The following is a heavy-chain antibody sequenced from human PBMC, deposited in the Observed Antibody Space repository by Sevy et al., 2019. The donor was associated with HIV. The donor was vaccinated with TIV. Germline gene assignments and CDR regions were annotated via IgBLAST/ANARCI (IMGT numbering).Heavy chain of an antibody. Sequence: GGSLRLSCVASGFTFSSYEMNWVRQAPGKGLEWVSYISNSGTSMYYSDSVKGRFTISRDNARNSLYLQMNSLRAEATAVYYRARDLPPSATTVAHFDCWGQGTLVTVSS. V-gene: IGHV3-48*03. J-gene: IGHJ4*02. CDR2: ISNSGTSM. D-gene: IGHD4-17*01. CDR3: ARDLPPSATTVAHFDC. CDR1: GFTFSSYE.